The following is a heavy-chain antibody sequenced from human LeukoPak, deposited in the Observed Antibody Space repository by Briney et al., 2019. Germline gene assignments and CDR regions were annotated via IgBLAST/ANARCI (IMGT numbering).Heavy chain of an antibody. CDR1: GVSTNNYY. J-gene: IGHJ6*02. Sequence: SQTLSLTCTVTGVSTNNYYLTWSPEPPGQGLEWIGYIYYTGSTNSTTSLKSRLSMSLDTSNNQLSLKLSSVTAADTAVYYCARVERSRVATTTTTVYYHYMDVWGQGTTVTVSS. D-gene: IGHD5-12*01. CDR3: ARVERSRVATTTTTVYYHYMDV. V-gene: IGHV4-59*12. CDR2: IYYTGST.